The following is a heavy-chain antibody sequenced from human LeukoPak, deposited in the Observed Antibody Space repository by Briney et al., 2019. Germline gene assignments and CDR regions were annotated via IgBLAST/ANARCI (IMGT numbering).Heavy chain of an antibody. Sequence: SGTLSLTRIVSGGSIRSGTWWNWVRQPPGKGLEWIGEIYHDETTNYSPSLKSRVTISVDKSKNHFSLKLSAVTAADTAVYYCARADTSGTSSSDAFDIWGQGTMVTVSS. CDR2: IYHDETT. J-gene: IGHJ3*02. CDR3: ARADTSGTSSSDAFDI. CDR1: GGSIRSGTW. V-gene: IGHV4-4*02. D-gene: IGHD3-10*01.